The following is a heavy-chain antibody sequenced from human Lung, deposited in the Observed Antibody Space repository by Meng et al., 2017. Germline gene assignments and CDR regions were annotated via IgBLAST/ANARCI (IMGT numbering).Heavy chain of an antibody. J-gene: IGHJ4*02. Sequence: GESLKTPCAASGFTVSHNYMSRVRQAPGKGLEWGSVIYSGGNTYYADSVKGGFTISRNNSKNTVFLQINSLRVEDTAVYYCARSPIDKFDLSALPLDYWGQGTLVTVSS. CDR2: IYSGGNT. CDR1: GFTVSHNY. D-gene: IGHD3-16*01. CDR3: ARSPIDKFDLSALPLDY. V-gene: IGHV3-66*02.